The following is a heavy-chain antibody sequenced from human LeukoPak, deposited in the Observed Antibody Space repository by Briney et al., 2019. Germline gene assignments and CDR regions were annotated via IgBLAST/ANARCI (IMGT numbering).Heavy chain of an antibody. V-gene: IGHV4-4*07. Sequence: SETLSLTCTVSGGSISSYYWSWIRQPAEKGLEWIGRIYTSGTTNYNPSLKSRVTMSVDTSKNQFSLKLSTVTAADTAVYYCARDDFWSGYYDYWGQGTLVTVSS. J-gene: IGHJ4*02. CDR2: IYTSGTT. CDR3: ARDDFWSGYYDY. CDR1: GGSISSYY. D-gene: IGHD3-3*01.